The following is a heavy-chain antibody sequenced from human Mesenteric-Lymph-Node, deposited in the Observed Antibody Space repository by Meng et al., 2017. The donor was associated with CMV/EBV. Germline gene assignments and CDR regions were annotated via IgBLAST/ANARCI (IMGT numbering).Heavy chain of an antibody. J-gene: IGHJ4*02. CDR2: ISWNSGSI. Sequence: SLKISCAASGFTFDDYAMHWVRQAPGKGLEWVSGISWNSGSIGYADSVKGRFTISRDNAKNSLYLQMNSLRAEDTALYYCAILTLSSSWIDFDYWGQGTLVTVSS. CDR1: GFTFDDYA. V-gene: IGHV3-9*01. CDR3: AILTLSSSWIDFDY. D-gene: IGHD6-13*01.